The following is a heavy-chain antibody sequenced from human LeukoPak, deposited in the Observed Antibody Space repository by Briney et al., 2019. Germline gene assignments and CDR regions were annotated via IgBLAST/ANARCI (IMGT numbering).Heavy chain of an antibody. V-gene: IGHV1-2*02. J-gene: IGHJ6*03. CDR1: GYTFTGYY. CDR3: ARGGLSEYYYYYYYMDV. Sequence: ASVKVSCKASGYTFTGYYMHWVRQAPGQGLEWMGWINPNSGGTNYAQKFQGRVTMTRDASISTAYMELSRLRSDDTAVYYCARGGLSEYYYYYYYMDVWGKGTTVTISS. CDR2: INPNSGGT.